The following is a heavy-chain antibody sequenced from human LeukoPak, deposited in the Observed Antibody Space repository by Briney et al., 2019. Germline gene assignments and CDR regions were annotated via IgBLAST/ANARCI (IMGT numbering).Heavy chain of an antibody. CDR1: GYTFTSYG. CDR2: ISAYNGNT. D-gene: IGHD3-10*01. Sequence: ASVKVSCKASGYTFTSYGISWVRQAPGQGLEWMGWISAYNGNTNYAQKFQGRVTITRNTSISTAYMELSSLRSEDTAVYYCASGVTAVYGSGSYGAFDIWGQGTMVTVSS. J-gene: IGHJ3*02. CDR3: ASGVTAVYGSGSYGAFDI. V-gene: IGHV1-18*01.